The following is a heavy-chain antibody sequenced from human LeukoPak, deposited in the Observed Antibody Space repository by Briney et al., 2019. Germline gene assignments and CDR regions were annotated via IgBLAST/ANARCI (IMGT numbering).Heavy chain of an antibody. CDR2: ISYDGSNK. Sequence: GRSLRLSCAASGFTFSSYGMHWVRQAPGKGLEWVAVISYDGSNKYYADSVKGRFTISRDNSKNTLYLQMNSLRAEDTAVYYCAKGINLDYWGQGTLVTVSS. J-gene: IGHJ4*02. D-gene: IGHD2-15*01. V-gene: IGHV3-30*18. CDR1: GFTFSSYG. CDR3: AKGINLDY.